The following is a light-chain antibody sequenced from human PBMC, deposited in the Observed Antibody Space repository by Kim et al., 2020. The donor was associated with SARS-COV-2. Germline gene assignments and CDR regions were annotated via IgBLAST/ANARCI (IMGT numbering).Light chain of an antibody. Sequence: QSALTQPASVSGSPGQSITISSTGTSSDVGSYNVVSWYQQHPGKVPKLMIYEVSKRPSGVSNRFSGSKSGNTASLTISGLQAEDEADYYCCSYAGSSTYVFGTGTKVTVL. CDR2: EVS. CDR1: SSDVGSYNV. J-gene: IGLJ1*01. CDR3: CSYAGSSTYV. V-gene: IGLV2-23*02.